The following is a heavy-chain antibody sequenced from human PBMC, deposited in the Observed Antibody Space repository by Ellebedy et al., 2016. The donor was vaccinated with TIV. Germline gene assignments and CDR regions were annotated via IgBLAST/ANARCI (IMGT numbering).Heavy chain of an antibody. Sequence: SETLSLTCTVSGVSISSRFYYWGWIRQSPGTGLEWVGNIYYRGTTYYSPSLESRVTISVDTSRNQFSLKVNSVTAADTAVYYCARLNADYLSDAFDFWGQGTMVSVSS. J-gene: IGHJ3*01. V-gene: IGHV4-39*01. D-gene: IGHD4-17*01. CDR1: GVSISSRFYY. CDR3: ARLNADYLSDAFDF. CDR2: IYYRGTT.